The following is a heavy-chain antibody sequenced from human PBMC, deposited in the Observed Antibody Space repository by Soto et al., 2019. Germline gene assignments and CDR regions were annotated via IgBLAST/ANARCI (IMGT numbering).Heavy chain of an antibody. Sequence: SETLSLTCTVSGDSISSYFWTWIRQPPGKALEWIGYMFHSGRTNYNPSLTSRVTMSADTSNNQFSLTLTSVTAADTAVYYCAKAVKYYDSTGYDAFDVWGQGLMVTVSS. CDR1: GDSISSYF. V-gene: IGHV4-59*01. CDR2: MFHSGRT. CDR3: AKAVKYYDSTGYDAFDV. J-gene: IGHJ3*01. D-gene: IGHD3-22*01.